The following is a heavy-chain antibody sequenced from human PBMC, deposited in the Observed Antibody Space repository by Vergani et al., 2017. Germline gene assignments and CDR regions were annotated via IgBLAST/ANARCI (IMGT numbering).Heavy chain of an antibody. J-gene: IGHJ4*02. CDR2: ITAIGSA. CDR3: ASRRPRLXLGSKSTGGTFDS. V-gene: IGHV4-34*02. CDR1: GGSLSGYF. D-gene: IGHD3-16*01. Sequence: QVHLQQRGAGVLKPSETLTLTCGVIGGSLSGYFWSWIRQSPGRGLEWIGEITAIGSAKYSPSATSRVTISVDTSRGEFTLTVTSVTAADTGLYFCASRRPRLXLGSKSTGGTFDSWGQGTLVTVSS.